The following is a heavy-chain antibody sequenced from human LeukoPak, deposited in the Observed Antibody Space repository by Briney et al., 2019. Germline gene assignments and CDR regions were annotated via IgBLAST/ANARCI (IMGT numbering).Heavy chain of an antibody. D-gene: IGHD3-10*01. CDR1: GFTFSSYA. Sequence: GGSLRLSCAASGFTFSSYAMHWVRQAPGKGLEWVAVISYDGSNKYYADSVKGRFTISRDNSKNTLYLQMNSLRAEDTAVYYCARDHGGYYGLGMDYYGMDVWGQGTTVTVSS. V-gene: IGHV3-30-3*01. CDR3: ARDHGGYYGLGMDYYGMDV. CDR2: ISYDGSNK. J-gene: IGHJ6*02.